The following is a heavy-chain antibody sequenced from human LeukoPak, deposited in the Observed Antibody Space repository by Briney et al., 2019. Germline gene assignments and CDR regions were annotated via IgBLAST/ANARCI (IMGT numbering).Heavy chain of an antibody. J-gene: IGHJ4*02. D-gene: IGHD3-16*02. CDR3: ARDPPPLRLGELSPAFDY. V-gene: IGHV3-21*01. CDR2: ISSSSYI. Sequence: GGSLRLSCAASGFTFSSYSMNWVRQAPGKGLEWVSSISSSSYIYYADSVKGRFTISRDNAKNSLYLQMNSLRAEDTAVYYCARDPPPLRLGELSPAFDYWGQGTLVTVSS. CDR1: GFTFSSYS.